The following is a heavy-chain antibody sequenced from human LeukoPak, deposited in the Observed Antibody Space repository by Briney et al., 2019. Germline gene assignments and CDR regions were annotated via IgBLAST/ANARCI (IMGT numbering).Heavy chain of an antibody. V-gene: IGHV6-1*01. J-gene: IGHJ4*02. CDR2: TYYKSKWYN. CDR3: SRGWMASGFDY. Sequence: SPTLSLTFAISGDTVSSNSAAWSWLRQSPSRGLEWLGRTYYKSKWYNDYAASVKSRITIIPDTSNNQFSLQLNSVTPEDTAVYYCSRGWMASGFDYWGQGTLVTVSS. CDR1: GDTVSSNSAA. D-gene: IGHD5-24*01.